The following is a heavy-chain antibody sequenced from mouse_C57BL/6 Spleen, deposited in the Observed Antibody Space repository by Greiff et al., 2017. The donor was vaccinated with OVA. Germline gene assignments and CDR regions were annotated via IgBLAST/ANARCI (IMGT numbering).Heavy chain of an antibody. J-gene: IGHJ2*01. D-gene: IGHD4-1*01. Sequence: EVKLMESGGGLVQPKGSLKLSCAASGFSFNTYAMNWVRQAPGKGLEWVARIRSKSNNYATYYADSVKDRFTISRDDSESMLYLQMNNLKTEDTAMYYCVRQRGNWDWYFDYWGQGTTLTVSS. CDR1: GFSFNTYA. CDR3: VRQRGNWDWYFDY. V-gene: IGHV10-1*01. CDR2: IRSKSNNYAT.